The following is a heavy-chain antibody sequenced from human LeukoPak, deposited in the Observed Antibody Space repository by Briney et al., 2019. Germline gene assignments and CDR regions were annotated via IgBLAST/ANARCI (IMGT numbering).Heavy chain of an antibody. J-gene: IGHJ4*02. V-gene: IGHV3-7*01. CDR3: ARTGYSYVLDY. CDR2: IKQDGSEK. CDR1: GFTFSDYY. D-gene: IGHD5-18*01. Sequence: GGSLRLSCAASGFTFSDYYMSWVRQAPGKGLEWVANIKQDGSEKYYVDSVKGRFTISRDNAKNSLYLQMNSLRAEDTAVYYCARTGYSYVLDYWGQGTLVTVSS.